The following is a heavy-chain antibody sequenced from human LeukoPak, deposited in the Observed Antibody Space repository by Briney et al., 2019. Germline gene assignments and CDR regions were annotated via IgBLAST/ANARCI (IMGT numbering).Heavy chain of an antibody. V-gene: IGHV3-66*01. CDR1: GFTVSSNY. Sequence: GGSLRLSCAASGFTVSSNYMSWVRQAPGKGLEWVSLIYSGGGTYYADSVKGRFTISRDNSRNTLYLQMNSLRVEDTAVYYCARGFRSVTTWGYFDYWGQGALVTVSS. J-gene: IGHJ4*02. CDR3: ARGFRSVTTWGYFDY. D-gene: IGHD4-17*01. CDR2: IYSGGGT.